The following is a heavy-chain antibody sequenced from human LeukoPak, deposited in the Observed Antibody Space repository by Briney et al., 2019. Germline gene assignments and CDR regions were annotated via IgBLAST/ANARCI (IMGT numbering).Heavy chain of an antibody. CDR2: INHSGST. CDR3: ARGGGLYDILTGSDFDY. D-gene: IGHD3-9*01. Sequence: SETLSLTCTVSGGSISSYYWSWIRQPPGKGLEWIGEINHSGSTNYNPSLKSRVTISVDTSKNQFSLKLSSVTAADTAVYYCARGGGLYDILTGSDFDYWGQGTLVTVSS. CDR1: GGSISSYY. V-gene: IGHV4-34*01. J-gene: IGHJ4*02.